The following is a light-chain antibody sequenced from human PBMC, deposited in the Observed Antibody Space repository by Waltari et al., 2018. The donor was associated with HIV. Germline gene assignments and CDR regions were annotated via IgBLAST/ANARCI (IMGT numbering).Light chain of an antibody. CDR2: EVT. CDR3: CACLRSGILYV. CDR1: RRNVGSDDL. V-gene: IGLV2-23*02. Sequence: QSALTQPASVAGSPGQSSTISCTGTRRNVGSDDLVSWYQQQPGEAPKLIIYEVTKRPPAVSNRFSGSKAGTTAFLTISGLQVEDAADYDCCACLRSGILYVFGTGPNVTVL. J-gene: IGLJ1*01.